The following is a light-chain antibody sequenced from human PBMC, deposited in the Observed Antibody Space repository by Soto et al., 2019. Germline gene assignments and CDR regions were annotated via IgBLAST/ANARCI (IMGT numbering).Light chain of an antibody. Sequence: DIQMTQSPSTLSASVGDRVTITCRASQSISSWLDWYQQKPGKAPKLLIYDASSLESGVPSRFSGSGSGTEFTLTISSLHPDDFATYYCQQYNSYSPWTFGQGTKVEIQ. CDR3: QQYNSYSPWT. CDR1: QSISSW. V-gene: IGKV1-5*01. CDR2: DAS. J-gene: IGKJ1*01.